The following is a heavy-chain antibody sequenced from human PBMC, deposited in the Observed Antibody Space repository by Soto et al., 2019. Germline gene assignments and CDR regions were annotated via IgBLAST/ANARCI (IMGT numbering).Heavy chain of an antibody. Sequence: QVQLQQWGAGLLKPSETLSLTSAVYGGSFSGYYWSWIRQPPGKGLEWIGEINHSGSTNYNPSLKRRVTISVDTYKNQFSLKLSSVTAADTAGYYCARGQVASAFDIWGQGPMVTASS. CDR2: INHSGST. D-gene: IGHD5-12*01. CDR3: ARGQVASAFDI. CDR1: GGSFSGYY. J-gene: IGHJ3*02. V-gene: IGHV4-34*01.